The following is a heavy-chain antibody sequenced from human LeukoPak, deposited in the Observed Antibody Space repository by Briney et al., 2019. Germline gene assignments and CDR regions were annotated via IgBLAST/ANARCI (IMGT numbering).Heavy chain of an antibody. V-gene: IGHV3-30*18. CDR2: ISYDGSNK. CDR1: GFTFSSYG. CDR3: AKARSSGWVDY. D-gene: IGHD6-19*01. Sequence: GGSLRLSCAASGFTFSSYGMHWVRQAPGKGLEWVAVISYDGSNKYYADSVKGRFTISRDNSKNTLYLQMNSLRAEDTAVYYCAKARSSGWVDYWGQGTLVTVSS. J-gene: IGHJ4*02.